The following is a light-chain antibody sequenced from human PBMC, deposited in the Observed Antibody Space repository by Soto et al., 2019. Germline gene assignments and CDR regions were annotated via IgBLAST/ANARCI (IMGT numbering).Light chain of an antibody. CDR3: NSYTSSSTPYV. CDR2: EVS. CDR1: SSDVGGYNY. J-gene: IGLJ1*01. Sequence: QSVLTQPASVSGSPGQSITISCTGTSSDVGGYNYVSWYQQHPGKAPKLMIYEVSNRPSGVSNRFSGSNSGNTASLTISGLQAEDEADYYCNSYTSSSTPYVFGTGTKLTVL. V-gene: IGLV2-14*01.